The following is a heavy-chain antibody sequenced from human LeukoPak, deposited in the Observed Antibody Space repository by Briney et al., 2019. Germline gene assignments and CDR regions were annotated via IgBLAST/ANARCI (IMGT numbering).Heavy chain of an antibody. CDR1: RGTLSSYA. CDR3: ASQLPYSSGWYSPLDY. Sequence: SVKVSCKASRGTLSSYAISWVRQAPGQGLEWMGRIIPILGIANYAQKFQGRVTITADKSTSTAYMELSSLRSEDTAVYYCASQLPYSSGWYSPLDYWGQGTLVTVSS. J-gene: IGHJ4*02. D-gene: IGHD6-19*01. CDR2: IIPILGIA. V-gene: IGHV1-69*04.